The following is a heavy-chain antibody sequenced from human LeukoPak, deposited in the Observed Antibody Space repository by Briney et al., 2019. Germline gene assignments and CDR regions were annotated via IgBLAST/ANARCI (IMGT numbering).Heavy chain of an antibody. Sequence: GGSLRLSCAASGFTFSNYWMHRVRRDPGKGLVWVSRINSDGSGTSFADSVKGRFTIARDNAKNTLYLQMNSLRAEDTAVYYCASVRGCYGAGCYRYCFDYWGQGTLVTVSS. CDR2: INSDGSGT. CDR1: GFTFSNYW. V-gene: IGHV3-74*01. CDR3: ASVRGCYGAGCYRYCFDY. J-gene: IGHJ4*02. D-gene: IGHD2-15*01.